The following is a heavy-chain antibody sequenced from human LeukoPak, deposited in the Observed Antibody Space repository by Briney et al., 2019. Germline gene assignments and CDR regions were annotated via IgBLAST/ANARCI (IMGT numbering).Heavy chain of an antibody. CDR3: ATQWELHPAF. CDR2: ISGSGGST. D-gene: IGHD1-26*01. CDR1: GFTFSSYA. J-gene: IGHJ4*02. Sequence: GGSLRLSCAASGFTFSSYAMSWVRQAPGEGLEWVSAISGSGGSTYYADSVKGRFTISRDNSKNTLYLQMNSLRAEDTAVYYCATQWELHPAFWGQGTLVTVSS. V-gene: IGHV3-23*01.